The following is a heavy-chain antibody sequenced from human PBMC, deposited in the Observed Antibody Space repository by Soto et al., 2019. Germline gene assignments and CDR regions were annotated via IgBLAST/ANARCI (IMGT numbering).Heavy chain of an antibody. V-gene: IGHV4-34*01. J-gene: IGHJ5*02. CDR3: ARRAVVAVTGSLDNWLDP. D-gene: IGHD2-21*01. CDR1: GGSFTGYY. CDR2: INHSEST. Sequence: PSETLSLTRAVYGGSFTGYYWTWIRQPPGTGLEWIGEINHSESTNYNPSLKRRITKTVDTSRNQFSLKVNSVTAADMAMYYCARRAVVAVTGSLDNWLDPWGQGILVT.